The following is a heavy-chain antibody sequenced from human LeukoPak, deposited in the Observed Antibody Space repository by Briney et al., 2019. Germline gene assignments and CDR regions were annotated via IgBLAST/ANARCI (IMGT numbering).Heavy chain of an antibody. CDR3: ARAGYYYDGSGYYYADY. Sequence: SETLSLTCTVSGGSISSYYWSWIRQPAGKGLEWIGRIYTSGSTNYNPSLKSRVTMSVDTFKNQFSLKLSSVTAADTAVYYCARAGYYYDGSGYYYADYWGQGTLVTVSS. J-gene: IGHJ4*02. D-gene: IGHD3-22*01. CDR1: GGSISSYY. CDR2: IYTSGST. V-gene: IGHV4-4*07.